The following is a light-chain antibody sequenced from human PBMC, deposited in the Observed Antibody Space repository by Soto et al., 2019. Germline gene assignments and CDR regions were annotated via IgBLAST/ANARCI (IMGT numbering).Light chain of an antibody. CDR1: SSDVGGYNY. V-gene: IGLV2-14*01. J-gene: IGLJ1*01. Sequence: QSVLTQPASVSGSPGQSITISCTGTSSDVGGYNYVSWYQQHPGKAPKLMIYDVSNRPSGVSNRFSGSKSGNTASLTISELQAEDEADYYCSSYTSSSTLFYFFGTGTKVTVL. CDR3: SSYTSSSTLFYF. CDR2: DVS.